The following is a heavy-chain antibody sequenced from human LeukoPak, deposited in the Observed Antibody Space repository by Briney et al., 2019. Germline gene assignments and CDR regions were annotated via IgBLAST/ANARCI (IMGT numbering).Heavy chain of an antibody. D-gene: IGHD5-12*01. CDR3: ATNEIVGLYSYFDY. J-gene: IGHJ4*02. Sequence: ASVKVACTASVYTFTDHYMHWVGQAPGQGQEWMGWISPKSGGTNYAQKFQGRVTMTRDTSGSTAYMELSRLRSDDTAVYYCATNEIVGLYSYFDYWGQGTLVTVSS. CDR1: VYTFTDHY. V-gene: IGHV1-2*02. CDR2: ISPKSGGT.